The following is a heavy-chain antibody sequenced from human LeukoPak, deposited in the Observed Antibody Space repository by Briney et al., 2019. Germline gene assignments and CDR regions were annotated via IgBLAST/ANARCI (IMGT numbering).Heavy chain of an antibody. CDR2: ISWNSDNI. CDR3: ARDLEMATIDY. Sequence: GGSLRLSCAASGFIFDDYAIHWVRQAPGKGLEWVSGISWNSDNIAYADSVKGRFTISRDSAKNSLCLQMNSLRAEDTAVYYCARDLEMATIDYWGQGTLVTVSS. V-gene: IGHV3-9*01. D-gene: IGHD5-24*01. J-gene: IGHJ4*02. CDR1: GFIFDDYA.